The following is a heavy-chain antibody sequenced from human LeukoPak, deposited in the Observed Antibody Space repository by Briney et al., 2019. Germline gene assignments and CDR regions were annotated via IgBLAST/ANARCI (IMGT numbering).Heavy chain of an antibody. CDR1: GGSISSYY. Sequence: SETLSLTCTVSGGSISSYYWSWIRQPPGKGLEWIGYIYYSGSTNYNPSLKSRVTISVDTSKNQFSLKLSSVTAADTAVYYCARSTVVKYYYYYMDVWGKGTTVTVSS. V-gene: IGHV4-59*01. J-gene: IGHJ6*03. D-gene: IGHD4-23*01. CDR3: ARSTVVKYYYYYMDV. CDR2: IYYSGST.